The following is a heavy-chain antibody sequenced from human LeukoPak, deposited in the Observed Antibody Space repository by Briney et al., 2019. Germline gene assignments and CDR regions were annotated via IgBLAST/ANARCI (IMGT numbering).Heavy chain of an antibody. Sequence: SETLSLTSTASGSSISSYYWSWIRQPPGKRLERIGNIYYSGSTNYNPSLKSRVTISVDTSKNQSSLKLSTVTAADTAVYYCARGYCSSTSCYYYYYYMDVWGKGTTVTISS. CDR2: IYYSGST. CDR1: GSSISSYY. J-gene: IGHJ6*03. D-gene: IGHD2-2*01. V-gene: IGHV4-59*01. CDR3: ARGYCSSTSCYYYYYYMDV.